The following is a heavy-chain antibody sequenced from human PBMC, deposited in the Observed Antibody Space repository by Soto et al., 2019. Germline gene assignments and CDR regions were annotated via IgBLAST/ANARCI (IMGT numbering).Heavy chain of an antibody. CDR1: GYTFTRYY. V-gene: IGHV1-46*01. CDR3: ARDLTRDGDSYDRRGYYLDY. Sequence: GASVKVSCKASGYTFTRYYMHWVRQAPGQGLEWMGIINPSDDATSYAEKFQGRLTMTKDTSTSTVYMEMSSLRSEDTAVYYSARDLTRDGDSYDRRGYYLDYSGQATLVTVSS. J-gene: IGHJ4*02. D-gene: IGHD3-22*01. CDR2: INPSDDAT.